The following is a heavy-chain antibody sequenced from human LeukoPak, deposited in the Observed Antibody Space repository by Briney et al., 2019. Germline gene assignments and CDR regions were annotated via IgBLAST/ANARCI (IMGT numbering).Heavy chain of an antibody. CDR3: ARVNSSVAPQGWGEFQH. Sequence: GASVKVSCKASGGTFSSYAISWVRQAPGQGLEWMGGIIPISGTANYAQKFQGRVTITTDESTSTAYMELSSLRSEDTAVYYCARVNSSVAPQGWGEFQHLGQGTRVTVSS. CDR2: IIPISGTA. J-gene: IGHJ1*01. D-gene: IGHD3-16*01. V-gene: IGHV1-69*05. CDR1: GGTFSSYA.